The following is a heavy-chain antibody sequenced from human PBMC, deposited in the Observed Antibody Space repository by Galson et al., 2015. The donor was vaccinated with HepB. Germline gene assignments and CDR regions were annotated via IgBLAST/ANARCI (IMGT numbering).Heavy chain of an antibody. D-gene: IGHD1-14*01. CDR2: TYYRAKWYN. CDR1: GDIVSNNNAA. V-gene: IGHV6-1*01. J-gene: IGHJ6*02. Sequence: CAISGDIVSNNNAAWYWIRQSPSRGLEWLGRTYYRAKWYNDYAPSVRSRITISPDTSKNHFSLHLNSVTPEDTAVYYCARVGGTIYYYAMDVWDQGTTVTVSS. CDR3: ARVGGTIYYYAMDV.